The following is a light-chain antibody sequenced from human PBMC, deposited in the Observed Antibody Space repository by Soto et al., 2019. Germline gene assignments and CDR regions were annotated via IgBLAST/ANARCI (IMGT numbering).Light chain of an antibody. Sequence: QSVLTQPPSVSAAPGQKVTISCSGTISNIGNNYVSWYQQLPGAAPTLLIYESNRRPTGIPDRFSGSKSATSATLDITGLQTGDEADYYCASWDHSLSGYVFGSATKVTVL. CDR2: ESN. J-gene: IGLJ1*01. CDR3: ASWDHSLSGYV. CDR1: ISNIGNNY. V-gene: IGLV1-51*02.